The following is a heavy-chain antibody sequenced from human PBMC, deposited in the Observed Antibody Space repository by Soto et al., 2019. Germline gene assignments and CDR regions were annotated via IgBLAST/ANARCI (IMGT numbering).Heavy chain of an antibody. J-gene: IGHJ4*02. Sequence: PGGSLRLSCAASGFTFSDYYMSWIRQAPGKGLEWFSYISSSSSYTNYADSVKGRFTISRDNAKNSLYLQTNSLRAEDTAVYYCARGGYYYDSSVPDDYWGQGTLVTVSS. CDR3: ARGGYYYDSSVPDDY. V-gene: IGHV3-11*06. CDR2: ISSSSSYT. CDR1: GFTFSDYY. D-gene: IGHD3-22*01.